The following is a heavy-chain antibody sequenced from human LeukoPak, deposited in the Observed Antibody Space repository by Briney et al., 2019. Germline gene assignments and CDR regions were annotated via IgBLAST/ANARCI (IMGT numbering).Heavy chain of an antibody. CDR3: ASRSPWRYCSSTSCYEGAFDI. CDR1: GFTFSSYE. J-gene: IGHJ3*02. V-gene: IGHV3-53*01. D-gene: IGHD2-2*01. Sequence: GGSLRLSCAASGFTFSSYEMNWVRQAPGKGLEWVSVIYSGGSTYYADSVKGRFTISRDNSKNTLYLQMNSLRAEDTAVYYCASRSPWRYCSSTSCYEGAFDIWGQGTMVTVSS. CDR2: IYSGGST.